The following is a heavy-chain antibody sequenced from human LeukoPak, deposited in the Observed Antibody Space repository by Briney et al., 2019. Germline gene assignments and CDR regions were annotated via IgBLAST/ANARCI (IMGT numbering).Heavy chain of an antibody. CDR3: ARPGRGVIIRAFDI. D-gene: IGHD3-10*01. CDR1: GGSFSGYY. Sequence: SETLSLTCAVYGGSFSGYYWSWIRQPPGKGLEWIGEINHSGSTNYNPSLKSRVTISVDTSKNQFSLKLSSVTAADTAVYYCARPGRGVIIRAFDIWGQGTMVTVSS. V-gene: IGHV4-34*01. J-gene: IGHJ3*02. CDR2: INHSGST.